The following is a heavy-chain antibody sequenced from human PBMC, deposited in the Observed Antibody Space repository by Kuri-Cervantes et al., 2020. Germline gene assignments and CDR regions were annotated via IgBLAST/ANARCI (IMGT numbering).Heavy chain of an antibody. J-gene: IGHJ6*03. CDR2: MNPNSDNT. V-gene: IGHV1-8*02. CDR3: ARGYGSYYMDV. Sequence: ASVKVSCKASGFTFTSYGISWVRQAAGQGLEWMGWMNPNSDNTGYAQKFQGRVTMTKNTSIHTAYMELNSLRSEDTAVYYCARGYGSYYMDVWGKGTTVTVSS. CDR1: GFTFTSYG. D-gene: IGHD3-10*01.